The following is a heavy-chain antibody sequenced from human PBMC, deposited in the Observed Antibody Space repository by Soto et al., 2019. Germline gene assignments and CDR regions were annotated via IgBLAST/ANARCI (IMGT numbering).Heavy chain of an antibody. Sequence: GKGRVWVSHINSDGSRTSYAHSVKGRFTISRDKAKNTLYLQMNSLRADDTAVYYCARDPVAAAGLDFYFYGMDVAAQRNTVPVSS. J-gene: IGHJ6*02. V-gene: IGHV3-74*01. CDR3: ARDPVAAAGLDFYFYGMDV. D-gene: IGHD6-13*01. CDR2: INSDGSRT.